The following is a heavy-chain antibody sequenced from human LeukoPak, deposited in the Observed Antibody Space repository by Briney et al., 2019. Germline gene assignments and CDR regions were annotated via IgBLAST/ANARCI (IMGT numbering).Heavy chain of an antibody. CDR1: GGSISSYY. CDR3: ARYHVLNRGVNWFDP. J-gene: IGHJ5*02. CDR2: IYTSGST. Sequence: PSETLSLTCTVSGGSISSYYWSWIRQPAGKGLEWIGRIYTSGSTNYNPSLKSRVTMSVDTSKNQFSLKLTSVTDADTAVYYCARYHVLNRGVNWFDPWGQGTLVTVSS. D-gene: IGHD2-2*01. V-gene: IGHV4-4*07.